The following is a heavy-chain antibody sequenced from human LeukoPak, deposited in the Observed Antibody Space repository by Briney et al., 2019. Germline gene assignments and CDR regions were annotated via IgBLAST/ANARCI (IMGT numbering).Heavy chain of an antibody. J-gene: IGHJ4*02. V-gene: IGHV4-30-2*01. Sequence: PSQTLSLTCTVSGGSISSGGYYWSWIRQPPGKGLEWIGYIYHSGSTYYNPSLKSRVTISVDRSKNQFSLRLSSVTAADTAVYYCARWRLRDGYSDWGQGTLVTVSS. CDR3: ARWRLRDGYSD. CDR1: GGSISSGGYY. D-gene: IGHD5-24*01. CDR2: IYHSGST.